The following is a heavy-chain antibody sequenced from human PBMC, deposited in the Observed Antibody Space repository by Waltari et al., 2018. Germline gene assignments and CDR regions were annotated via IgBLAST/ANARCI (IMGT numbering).Heavy chain of an antibody. D-gene: IGHD2-21*02. V-gene: IGHV4-39*07. J-gene: IGHJ4*02. CDR3: ARVGGNSYFDY. Sequence: QLQLQESGPGLVKPSETLSLTCTVSGGSISSSRYYWGWIRQPQGKGLEWIGSIYYSGGTNSNPSLKLRVTISVETSKNQFSLKLSAVTAADTAVYYCARVGGNSYFDYWGQGTLVTVSS. CDR2: IYYSGGT. CDR1: GGSISSSRYY.